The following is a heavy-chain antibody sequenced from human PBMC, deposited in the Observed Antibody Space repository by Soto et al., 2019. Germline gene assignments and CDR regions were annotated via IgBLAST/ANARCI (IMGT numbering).Heavy chain of an antibody. J-gene: IGHJ6*02. D-gene: IGHD6-19*01. Sequence: GASVKVSCKASGGSFSSYTFGWVRQAPGQGLEWMGGIIPIFGTANYAQKFQGRVTITADESTSTAYMELSSLRSEDTAVYYCARAFEEFGIAVAEPYYYYGMDVWGQGTTVTVSS. V-gene: IGHV1-69*13. CDR1: GGSFSSYT. CDR2: IIPIFGTA. CDR3: ARAFEEFGIAVAEPYYYYGMDV.